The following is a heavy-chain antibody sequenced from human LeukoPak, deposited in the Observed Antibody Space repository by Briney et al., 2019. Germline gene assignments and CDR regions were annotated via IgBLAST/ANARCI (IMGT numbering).Heavy chain of an antibody. CDR3: AREGDIVVVVAATGRDGTYYFDY. J-gene: IGHJ4*02. CDR2: ISYDGSNK. V-gene: IGHV3-30*04. CDR1: GFTFSSYA. Sequence: GRSLRLSCAASGFTFSSYAMHWVRQAPGKGLEWVAVISYDGSNKYYADSVNGRFTISRDNSKNTLYLQMNSLRAEDTAVYYCAREGDIVVVVAATGRDGTYYFDYWGQGTLVTISS. D-gene: IGHD2-15*01.